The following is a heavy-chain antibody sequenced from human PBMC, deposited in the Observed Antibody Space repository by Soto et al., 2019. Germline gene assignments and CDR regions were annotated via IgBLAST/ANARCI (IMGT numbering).Heavy chain of an antibody. CDR3: ARASGDYGLSEYFQH. D-gene: IGHD4-17*01. CDR2: ISTYNGNT. V-gene: IGHV1-18*01. J-gene: IGHJ1*01. Sequence: QVQLVQSGGEVKKPGASVKVSCKASDYTFTSYGISWVRQAPGQGLEWMGWISTYNGNTNYAQKVQGRVTMTTDTSTSTAYMELRSLRSDDTAVYYCARASGDYGLSEYFQHWGQGTLVTVSS. CDR1: DYTFTSYG.